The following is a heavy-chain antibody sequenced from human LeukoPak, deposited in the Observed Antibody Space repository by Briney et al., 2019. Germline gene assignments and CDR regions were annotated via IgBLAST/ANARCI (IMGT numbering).Heavy chain of an antibody. V-gene: IGHV4-30-2*01. CDR1: GGSISSGGYY. CDR2: IYHSGST. CDR3: ARRNPLGTGDY. J-gene: IGHJ4*02. Sequence: SETLSLTCTVSGGSISSGGYYWSWIRQPPGKGLEWIGYIYHSGSTYYNPSLKSRVTISVDRSKNQFSLKLSSVTAADTAVYYCARRNPLGTGDYWGQGTLVTVSS. D-gene: IGHD7-27*01.